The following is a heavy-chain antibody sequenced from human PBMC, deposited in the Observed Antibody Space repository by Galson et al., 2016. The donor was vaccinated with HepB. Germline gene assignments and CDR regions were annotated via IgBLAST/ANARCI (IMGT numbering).Heavy chain of an antibody. J-gene: IGHJ5*02. CDR2: TSYGGTT. V-gene: IGHV3-53*01. Sequence: SLRLSCAASGFTVSSTYMTWVRQAPGKGLEWVSLTSYGGTTYYAESVKGRFTISRDNSNNILYLQMNSLRAEDTAVYYCVRAPALPAPSPWGQGTLVTVPS. CDR1: GFTVSSTY. D-gene: IGHD2-2*02. CDR3: VRAPALPAPSP.